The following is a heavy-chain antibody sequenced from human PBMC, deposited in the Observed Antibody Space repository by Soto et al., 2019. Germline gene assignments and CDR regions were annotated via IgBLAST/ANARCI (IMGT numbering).Heavy chain of an antibody. D-gene: IGHD2-15*01. CDR2: INAGNGNT. CDR1: GYTFTSYA. V-gene: IGHV1-3*01. J-gene: IGHJ6*02. CDR3: ARGIEGRFYYYYGMDV. Sequence: ASVKVSCKASGYTFTSYAMHWVCQAPGQRLEWMGWINAGNGNTKYSQKFQGRVTITRDTSASTAYMELSSLRSEDTAVYYCARGIEGRFYYYYGMDVWGRGTTVTVSS.